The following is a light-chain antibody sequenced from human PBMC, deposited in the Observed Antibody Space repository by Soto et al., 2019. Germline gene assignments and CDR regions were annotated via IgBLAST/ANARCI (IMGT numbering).Light chain of an antibody. CDR2: DGA. V-gene: IGKV3-11*01. CDR3: QQRSNWPRIT. CDR1: QSVNRH. Sequence: EIVLTQSPATLSLSPGETATLSCRASQSVNRHLAWYQQKPGQAPRLLIYDGATRVTGIPARFSGSGSGTDFTLTISSLEPEDFAVYYCQQRSNWPRITFGQGTRLEIK. J-gene: IGKJ5*01.